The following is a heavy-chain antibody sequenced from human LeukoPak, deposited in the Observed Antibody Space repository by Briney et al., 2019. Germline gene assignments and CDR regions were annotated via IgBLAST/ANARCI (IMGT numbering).Heavy chain of an antibody. J-gene: IGHJ4*02. CDR3: ARSSGSYFGLDY. Sequence: SDTLSPTCAVSGYSIRTSNWWGWVRQPPGKGLEWIGYIYYSGSTYYNPSLKSRVTMSVDTSKNQFSLKLNSVTAVDTAVYYCARSSGSYFGLDYWGQGSLVTVSS. CDR1: GYSIRTSNW. V-gene: IGHV4-28*01. D-gene: IGHD1-26*01. CDR2: IYYSGST.